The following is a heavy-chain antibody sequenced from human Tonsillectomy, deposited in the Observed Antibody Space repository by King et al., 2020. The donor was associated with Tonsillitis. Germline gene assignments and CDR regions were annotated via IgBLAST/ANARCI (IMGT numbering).Heavy chain of an antibody. Sequence: VQLVESGAEVKKPGASEKVSCKATGYTFTNYYIHWVRQAPGKGLEWKGIINPSGGSTTYAQKFQGRVTMTRDTSTSTVYMALSSLRSEETAVYYCARNESGGNSPPGDYWGQGTLVTVSS. CDR3: ARNESGGNSPPGDY. CDR2: INPSGGST. V-gene: IGHV1-46*01. D-gene: IGHD4-23*01. J-gene: IGHJ4*02. CDR1: GYTFTNYY.